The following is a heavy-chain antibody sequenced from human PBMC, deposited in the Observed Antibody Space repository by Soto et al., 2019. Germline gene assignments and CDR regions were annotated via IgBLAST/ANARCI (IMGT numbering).Heavy chain of an antibody. CDR3: ARVPDR. Sequence: SEMLSLTCAVSGGSISSGGYSWSWIRQPPGKGLEWIGYIYHSGSTYYNPSLKSRVTISVDRSKNQFSLKLSSVTDADTAVYYCARVPDRWGQGTLVTVSS. CDR1: GGSISSGGYS. D-gene: IGHD2-2*01. V-gene: IGHV4-30-2*01. CDR2: IYHSGST. J-gene: IGHJ5*02.